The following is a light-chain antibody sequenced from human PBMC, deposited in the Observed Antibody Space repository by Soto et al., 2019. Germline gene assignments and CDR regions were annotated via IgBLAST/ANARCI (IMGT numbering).Light chain of an antibody. Sequence: QSALTQPASVSGSPGQSITISCTGTSSDIGAYHFVSWYQQHPGKAPKLMLYDVNIRPSGVSNRFSGSKSGNTASLPISGLQAEDEADYYCTSWTTSTTMIFGGGTKLTVL. CDR2: DVN. J-gene: IGLJ2*01. V-gene: IGLV2-14*03. CDR3: TSWTTSTTMI. CDR1: SSDIGAYHF.